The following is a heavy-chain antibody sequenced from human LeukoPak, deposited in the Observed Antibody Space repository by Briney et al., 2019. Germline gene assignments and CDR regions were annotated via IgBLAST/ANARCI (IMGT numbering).Heavy chain of an antibody. Sequence: ASVTVSCKASGYTFTAYYMHWVRQAPGQGLEWMGWINPNSGGTNYAQKFQGRVTMTRDTSISTAYMELSRLRSDDTAVYYCARGGNSYDSSAILNYWGQGTLVTVSS. CDR2: INPNSGGT. V-gene: IGHV1-2*02. CDR3: ARGGNSYDSSAILNY. J-gene: IGHJ4*02. CDR1: GYTFTAYY. D-gene: IGHD3-22*01.